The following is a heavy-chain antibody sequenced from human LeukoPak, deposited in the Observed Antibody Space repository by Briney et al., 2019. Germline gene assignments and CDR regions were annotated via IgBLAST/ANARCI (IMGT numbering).Heavy chain of an antibody. CDR3: VRDGGYSDNHDGFDI. CDR2: ISGHNGNT. V-gene: IGHV1-18*04. CDR1: GYTFTGYY. Sequence: ASVKVSCKASGYTFTGYYMHWVRQAPGQGLEWMGWISGHNGNTNYAQNVQDRITMTTDTSTSTVYMELRSLRSDDTAVYYCVRDGGYSDNHDGFDIWGQGTMVTVSS. J-gene: IGHJ3*02. D-gene: IGHD6-13*01.